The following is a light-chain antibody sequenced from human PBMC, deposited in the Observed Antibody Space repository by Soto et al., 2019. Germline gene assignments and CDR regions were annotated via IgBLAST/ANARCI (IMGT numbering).Light chain of an antibody. CDR1: QSVSSSY. CDR2: GAS. V-gene: IGKV3-20*01. J-gene: IGKJ4*01. Sequence: EIVLTQSPGTLSLSPGERATLSCGASQSVSSSYLAWYQQKPGQAPRLLIYGASSRATGIPDRFSGSGSGTDFTLTISRLEPEDSAVYYCQQYGSSLGVTFGGGTKVEIK. CDR3: QQYGSSLGVT.